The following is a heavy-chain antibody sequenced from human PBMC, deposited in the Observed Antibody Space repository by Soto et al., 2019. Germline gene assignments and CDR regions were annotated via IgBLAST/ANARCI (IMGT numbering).Heavy chain of an antibody. V-gene: IGHV3-23*01. D-gene: IGHD2-15*01. CDR1: GFTFISYA. CDR2: ISGSGGST. CDR3: TTDRAAGYYYYGMDV. Sequence: GSLRLSCAASGFTFISYAMSWVRQAPGKGLEWVSAISGSGGSTYYADSVKGRFTISRDNSKNTLYLQTNSLRAEDTAVYYCTTDRAAGYYYYGMDVWGQGTTVTVSS. J-gene: IGHJ6*02.